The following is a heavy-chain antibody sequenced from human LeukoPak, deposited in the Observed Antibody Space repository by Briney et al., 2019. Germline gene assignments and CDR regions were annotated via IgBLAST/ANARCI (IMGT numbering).Heavy chain of an antibody. Sequence: SGGSLRLSCAASGFTFSSYSMSWGRQAPGKGREGVSSISSNSRCIHYTHSVKGRFTISRDKAKNTMYLQMNSLRAEDTAVYYCARGDSSFSHTLDYWGQGTLVTVSS. J-gene: IGHJ4*02. V-gene: IGHV3-21*01. CDR2: ISSNSRCI. CDR3: ARGDSSFSHTLDY. CDR1: GFTFSSYS. D-gene: IGHD3-22*01.